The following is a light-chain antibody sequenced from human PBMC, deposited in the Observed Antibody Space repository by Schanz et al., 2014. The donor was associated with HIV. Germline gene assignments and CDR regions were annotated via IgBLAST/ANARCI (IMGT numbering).Light chain of an antibody. CDR1: QSVSSN. J-gene: IGKJ1*01. Sequence: VLTQSPGTLSLSPGERATLSCRASQSVSSNLAWYQRKPGQAPRLLIYGASTRATGIPVRFSGSGSGTEFTLTISSLQSEDFAVYYCQQYSNWPPWTFGQGTKVEIK. V-gene: IGKV3-15*01. CDR2: GAS. CDR3: QQYSNWPPWT.